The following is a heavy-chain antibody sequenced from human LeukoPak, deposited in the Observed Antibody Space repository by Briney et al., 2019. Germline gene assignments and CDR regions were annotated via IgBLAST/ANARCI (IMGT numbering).Heavy chain of an antibody. Sequence: AAVKDSRKASGYTFTSYGISWVRQTPGQGREWVGWICAYNGNTNYSPKLQGRVTMTTDTSTSTAYMELRSLRADDTAVYYCVRDDCGGGSCYSVFDYWGQGTLVTV. CDR3: VRDDCGGGSCYSVFDY. CDR2: ICAYNGNT. CDR1: GYTFTSYG. V-gene: IGHV1-18*01. J-gene: IGHJ4*02. D-gene: IGHD2-15*01.